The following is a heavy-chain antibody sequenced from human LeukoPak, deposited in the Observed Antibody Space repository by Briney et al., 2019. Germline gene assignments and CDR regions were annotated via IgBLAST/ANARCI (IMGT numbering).Heavy chain of an antibody. V-gene: IGHV1-2*02. Sequence: GASVKVSCKASGYTFTGYYMHWVRQAPGQGLEWMGWTNPNSGGTNYAQKFQGRVTMTRDTSISTAYMEMNRLRSDDTAVYYCARDSGYSSSWYPGDAFDIWGQGTMVTVSS. CDR1: GYTFTGYY. CDR2: TNPNSGGT. CDR3: ARDSGYSSSWYPGDAFDI. D-gene: IGHD6-13*01. J-gene: IGHJ3*02.